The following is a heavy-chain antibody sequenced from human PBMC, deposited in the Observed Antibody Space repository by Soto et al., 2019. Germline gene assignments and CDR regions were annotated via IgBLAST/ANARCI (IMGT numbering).Heavy chain of an antibody. Sequence: PGGSLRLSCAASGFIFSNYIMNWVRQAPGKGLEWVSYISSSGSTIYYADSVKGRFTISRDNAKNSLSLQMNSLRAEDTAVYYCETRSDDMDVWGRGTTVTVSS. CDR2: ISSSGSTI. J-gene: IGHJ6*03. D-gene: IGHD3-3*01. CDR1: GFIFSNYI. V-gene: IGHV3-48*01. CDR3: ETRSDDMDV.